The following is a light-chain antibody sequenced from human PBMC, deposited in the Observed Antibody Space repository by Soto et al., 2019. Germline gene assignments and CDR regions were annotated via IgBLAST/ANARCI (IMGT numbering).Light chain of an antibody. CDR3: QQYGGSAPWT. J-gene: IGKJ1*01. CDR1: QTVNNNY. V-gene: IGKV3-20*01. Sequence: EIVLTQPPGPLSVSPGDRVTLSCRASQTVNNNYLAWYQQKPGQAPRLLIYGASTPATGTPARFSGSGSGTHFTLTVSRLEPEYFAVYYCQQYGGSAPWTFGPGTKV. CDR2: GAS.